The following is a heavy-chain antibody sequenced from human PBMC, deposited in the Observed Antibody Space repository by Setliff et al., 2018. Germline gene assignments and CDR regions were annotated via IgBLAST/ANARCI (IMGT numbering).Heavy chain of an antibody. CDR1: GYSISSGFS. V-gene: IGHV4-38-2*01. J-gene: IGHJ4*02. CDR2: ILFSGDT. D-gene: IGHD3-10*01. Sequence: SETLSLTCAVSGYSISSGFSWVWIRQSPGKGLEWIGRILFSGDTYYNPSLNSRVTISADTSKNQFSLKLSSVTAADAALYYCAASRAYTGAVEEWFLPKTFDFWSQGSPVTVSS. CDR3: AASRAYTGAVEEWFLPKTFDF.